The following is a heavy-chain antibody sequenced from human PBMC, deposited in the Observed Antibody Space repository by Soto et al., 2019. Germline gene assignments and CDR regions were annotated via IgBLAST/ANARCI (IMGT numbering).Heavy chain of an antibody. CDR1: GFTFSSYS. V-gene: IGHV3-21*01. J-gene: IGHJ4*02. CDR3: ARVSLGHYYDSSGYSFDY. CDR2: ISSSSSYI. D-gene: IGHD3-22*01. Sequence: GGSLRLSCAASGFTFSSYSMNWVRQAPGKGLEWVSSISSSSSYIYYTDSVKGRFTISRDNAKNSLYLQMNSLRAEDTAVYYCARVSLGHYYDSSGYSFDYWGQGTLVTVSS.